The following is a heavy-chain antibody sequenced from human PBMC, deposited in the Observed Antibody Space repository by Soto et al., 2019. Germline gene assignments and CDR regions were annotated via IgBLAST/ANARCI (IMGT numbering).Heavy chain of an antibody. D-gene: IGHD3-22*01. Sequence: SETLSLTCTVSGGSISSVGYYWSWIRQHPGKGLEWIGYIYYSGSTYYNPSLKSRVTISVDTSKNQFSLKLSSVTAADTAVYYCARTGGHDYYDSSGLPYWGQGTLVTVSS. CDR2: IYYSGST. V-gene: IGHV4-31*03. J-gene: IGHJ4*02. CDR1: GGSISSVGYY. CDR3: ARTGGHDYYDSSGLPY.